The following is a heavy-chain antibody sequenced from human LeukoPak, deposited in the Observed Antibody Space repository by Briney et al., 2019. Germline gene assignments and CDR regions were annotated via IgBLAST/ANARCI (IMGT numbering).Heavy chain of an antibody. V-gene: IGHV3-33*01. J-gene: IGHJ3*02. CDR2: ILYDGSNK. CDR1: GFTFRSYG. D-gene: IGHD2-21*02. Sequence: GGSLRLSCAASGFTFRSYGMHWVRQAPGKGLEWVAVILYDGSNKYYADSVKGRFTISRDNSENTLYLQMNSLRAEDTAVYYCARSHPGGDDAFDIWGQGTMVTVSS. CDR3: ARSHPGGDDAFDI.